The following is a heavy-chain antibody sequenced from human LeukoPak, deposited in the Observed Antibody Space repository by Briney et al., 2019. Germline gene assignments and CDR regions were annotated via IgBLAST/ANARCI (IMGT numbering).Heavy chain of an antibody. J-gene: IGHJ6*03. CDR2: ISSTGGTT. V-gene: IGHV3-23*01. CDR3: AKNGDRGAYCSGGSCYPYYYYYMDV. D-gene: IGHD2-15*01. Sequence: PGGSLRLSCAASGFTFSDYGMNWVRQAPGKGLEWISSISSTGGTTYYADSVKGRFTISRDNSKDTLFLQVNSLRAEDTAIYYCAKNGDRGAYCSGGSCYPYYYYYMDVWGKGTTVTVSS. CDR1: GFTFSDYG.